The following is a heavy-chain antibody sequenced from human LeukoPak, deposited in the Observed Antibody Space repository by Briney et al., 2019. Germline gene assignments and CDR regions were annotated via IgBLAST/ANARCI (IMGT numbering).Heavy chain of an antibody. CDR3: ARGALNYYDSSGYYYSNGMDV. Sequence: SETLSLTCAVYGGSFSGYYWSWIRQPPGKGLEWIGEINHSGSTNYNPSLESRVTISVDTSKNQFSLKLSSVTAADTAVYYCARGALNYYDSSGYYYSNGMDVWGQGTLVTVSS. CDR1: GGSFSGYY. CDR2: INHSGST. J-gene: IGHJ6*02. V-gene: IGHV4-34*01. D-gene: IGHD3-22*01.